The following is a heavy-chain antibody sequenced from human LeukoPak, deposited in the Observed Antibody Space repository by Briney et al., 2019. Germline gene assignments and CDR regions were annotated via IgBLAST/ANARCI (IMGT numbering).Heavy chain of an antibody. D-gene: IGHD3-22*01. CDR2: ISSSGSTR. V-gene: IGHV3-48*01. Sequence: GGTLRLSCAASGFTFSSYWLSWVRKAPGQGLEWVSYISSSGSTRYYADSVKGRFTISRDKAKNSLYLQMNSLRAEDTAVYYCERDKLRHYYDSSGYLLGTIDYWGQGTLVTVSS. J-gene: IGHJ4*02. CDR3: ERDKLRHYYDSSGYLLGTIDY. CDR1: GFTFSSYW.